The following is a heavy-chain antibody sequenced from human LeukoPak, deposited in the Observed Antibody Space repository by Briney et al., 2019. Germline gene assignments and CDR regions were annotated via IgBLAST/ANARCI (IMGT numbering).Heavy chain of an antibody. CDR1: GFTFSSYP. J-gene: IGHJ4*02. D-gene: IGHD6-13*01. V-gene: IGHV3-30-3*01. CDR2: MSFDGSNE. CDR3: AREIAAAGTPFDY. Sequence: GRSLRLSCAASGFTFSSYPMHWVRQAPGKGLEWVAVMSFDGSNEFYADSVKGRFTIFRDNFKNTLYLQMNSLRPDDTAVYYCAREIAAAGTPFDYWGQGTLVTVSS.